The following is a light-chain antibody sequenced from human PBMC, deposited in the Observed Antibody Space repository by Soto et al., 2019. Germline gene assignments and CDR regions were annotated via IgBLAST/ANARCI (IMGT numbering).Light chain of an antibody. CDR3: QQYNNWPLT. J-gene: IGKJ4*01. CDR1: QSVNNN. V-gene: IGKV3-15*01. CDR2: GAS. Sequence: EIVMTQSPATLSVSTGERATLSCRASQSVNNNLAWYQQKPGQAPRLLIYGASARATGIPARFSGSGSGTEFTLTISSLQSEDFAVYYCQQYNNWPLTFCGGTKVEIK.